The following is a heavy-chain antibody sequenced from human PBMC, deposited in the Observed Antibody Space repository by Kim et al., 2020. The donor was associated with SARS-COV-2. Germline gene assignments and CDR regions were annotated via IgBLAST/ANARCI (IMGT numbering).Heavy chain of an antibody. J-gene: IGHJ6*02. Sequence: ASVKVSCKASGYTFTSYAMHWVRQAPGQRLEWMGWINAGNGNTKYSQKFQGRVTITRDTSASTAYMELSSLRSEDTAVYYCARQALVGATTSAGMDVWGQGTTVTVSS. CDR2: INAGNGNT. D-gene: IGHD1-26*01. V-gene: IGHV1-3*01. CDR3: ARQALVGATTSAGMDV. CDR1: GYTFTSYA.